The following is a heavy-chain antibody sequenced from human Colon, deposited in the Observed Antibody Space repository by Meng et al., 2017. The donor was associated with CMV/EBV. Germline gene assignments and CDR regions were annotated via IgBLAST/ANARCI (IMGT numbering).Heavy chain of an antibody. V-gene: IGHV3-15*01. CDR1: GFPFSNVW. CDR3: TTAYGRGTGDY. CDR2: IKRKSDGGTA. Sequence: DVQMVGSGGGSVKPGGSLRLSCVTSGFPFSNVWMSWVRQAPGKGLEWVGRIKRKSDGGTADFAAPVKGRFTISRDDSKTTLYLQMNSLRSEDTAVYYCTTAYGRGTGDYWGQGTLVTVSS. D-gene: IGHD1-14*01. J-gene: IGHJ4*02.